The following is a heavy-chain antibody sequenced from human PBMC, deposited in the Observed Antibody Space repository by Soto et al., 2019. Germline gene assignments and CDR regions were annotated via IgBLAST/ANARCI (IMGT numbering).Heavy chain of an antibody. J-gene: IGHJ6*02. Sequence: QVQLVESGGGVVQPGRSLRVSCAASGFTFSTYGMHWVRQAPGKGLEWVAVISYDGNNKYYADSVKGRLTISRDNSKNTLSLQINSLRAEDTAVYYCAKGQHCSTTSCYFYYYGMDVWGQGTTVAVSS. D-gene: IGHD2-2*01. CDR2: ISYDGNNK. V-gene: IGHV3-30*18. CDR1: GFTFSTYG. CDR3: AKGQHCSTTSCYFYYYGMDV.